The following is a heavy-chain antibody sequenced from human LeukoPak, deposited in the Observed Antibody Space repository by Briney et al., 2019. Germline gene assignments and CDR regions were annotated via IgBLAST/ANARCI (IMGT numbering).Heavy chain of an antibody. V-gene: IGHV1-2*06. Sequence: ASVKVSCKASGYIFTGYYMHWVRQAPGQGLEWMGRVNPSSGGTNYAQKFQGRVTMTRDTSISTAYMELSRLRSADTAVYYCAREGGSGTYDWFDPWGQGTLVTVSS. CDR1: GYIFTGYY. CDR2: VNPSSGGT. D-gene: IGHD1-26*01. J-gene: IGHJ5*02. CDR3: AREGGSGTYDWFDP.